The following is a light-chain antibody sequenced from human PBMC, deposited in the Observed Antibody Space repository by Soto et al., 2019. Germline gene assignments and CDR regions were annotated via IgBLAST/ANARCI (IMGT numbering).Light chain of an antibody. CDR1: SSDVGSYDS. V-gene: IGLV2-14*01. CDR2: GVT. J-gene: IGLJ1*01. Sequence: QSVLTQPASVSGSPGQSITISCTGPSSDVGSYDSVSWYQKQPDNAPKLIIYGVTNRPSGVSSRFSGSKSGNTASLTLSGRRTDDDDDYFCSSSTSRATVVFGTGTQLTV. CDR3: SSSTSRATVV.